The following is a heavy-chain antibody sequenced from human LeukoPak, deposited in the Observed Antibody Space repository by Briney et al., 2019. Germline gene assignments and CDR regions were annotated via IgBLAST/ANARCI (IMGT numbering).Heavy chain of an antibody. D-gene: IGHD3-22*01. J-gene: IGHJ4*02. CDR1: GFTFDDYA. Sequence: GRSLRLSCAASGFTFDDYAMHWVRHAPGKGLEWVSGISWNSGSIGYADSVKGRFTISRDNAKNSLYLQMSSLRAEDTALYYCAKVVDSSSVRHFDYWGQGTLVTVSS. CDR2: ISWNSGSI. CDR3: AKVVDSSSVRHFDY. V-gene: IGHV3-9*01.